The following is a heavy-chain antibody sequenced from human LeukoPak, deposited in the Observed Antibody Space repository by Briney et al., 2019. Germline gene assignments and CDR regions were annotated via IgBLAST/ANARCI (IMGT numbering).Heavy chain of an antibody. V-gene: IGHV3-30*04. Sequence: PGRSLRLSCAASGFTFSSYAMHWVRQAPGQGLEWVAVISYDGSNKYYADSVKGRFTISRDNAKNTLYLQMNSLRAEDTAVYYCARDKRVMITFGGVILDYWGQGTLVTVSS. D-gene: IGHD3-16*02. J-gene: IGHJ4*02. CDR3: ARDKRVMITFGGVILDY. CDR1: GFTFSSYA. CDR2: ISYDGSNK.